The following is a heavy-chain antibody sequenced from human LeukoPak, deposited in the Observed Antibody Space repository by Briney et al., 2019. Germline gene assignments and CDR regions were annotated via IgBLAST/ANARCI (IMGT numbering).Heavy chain of an antibody. Sequence: GASVKVSCKASGGTFSSYAISRVRQAPGQGLEWMGWISANNGNTNYAQKLQGRVTMTTDTSTSTAYMDLRSLRSDDTAVYYCARVSRFVCISNRCYPRGSVNWFDPWGQGTLVTVSS. CDR2: ISANNGNT. CDR3: ARVSRFVCISNRCYPRGSVNWFDP. D-gene: IGHD2-2*01. V-gene: IGHV1-18*01. CDR1: GGTFSSYA. J-gene: IGHJ5*02.